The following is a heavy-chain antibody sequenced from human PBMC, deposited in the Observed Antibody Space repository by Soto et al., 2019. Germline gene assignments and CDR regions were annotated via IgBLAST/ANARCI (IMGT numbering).Heavy chain of an antibody. CDR3: AKGVQLDITIFGVATSYYYYMDV. CDR1: GFTFSSYA. J-gene: IGHJ6*03. Sequence: GGSLRLSCAASGFTFSSYAMSWVRQAPGKGLEWVSAISGSGGSTYYADSVKGRFTISRDNSKNTLYLQMNSLRAEDTAVYYCAKGVQLDITIFGVATSYYYYMDVWGKGTTVTVSS. D-gene: IGHD3-3*01. V-gene: IGHV3-23*01. CDR2: ISGSGGST.